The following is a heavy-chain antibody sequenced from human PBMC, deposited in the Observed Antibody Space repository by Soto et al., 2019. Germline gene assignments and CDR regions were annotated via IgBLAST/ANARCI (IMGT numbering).Heavy chain of an antibody. V-gene: IGHV3-15*01. Sequence: GGSLRLSCAASGFTFNNAWMSWVRQAPGKGLEWVGRIKSKTDGGTTDYAAPVKGRFTISRDDSKNTLYLQMNSLKTEDTAVYYCNAYKIAVATQADYRGPGTPVTVSS. J-gene: IGHJ4*02. CDR3: NAYKIAVATQADY. CDR1: GFTFNNAW. CDR2: IKSKTDGGTT. D-gene: IGHD6-19*01.